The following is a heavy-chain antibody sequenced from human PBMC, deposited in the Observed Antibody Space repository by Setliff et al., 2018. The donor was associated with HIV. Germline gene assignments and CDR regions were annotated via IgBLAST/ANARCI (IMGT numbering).Heavy chain of an antibody. CDR3: ARQPLDNDYDWRSYYFDY. CDR1: GYSISSGCY. V-gene: IGHV4-38-2*01. J-gene: IGHJ4*02. D-gene: IGHD5-12*01. CDR2: MYHTGST. Sequence: SETLSLTCAVSGYSISSGCYWGWIRQPPGKGLEWIGSMYHTGSTYYSPSLNSRFTISVDTSKNQFSLKLRSVTAADTAVYYCARQPLDNDYDWRSYYFDYWGQGSLVTVSS.